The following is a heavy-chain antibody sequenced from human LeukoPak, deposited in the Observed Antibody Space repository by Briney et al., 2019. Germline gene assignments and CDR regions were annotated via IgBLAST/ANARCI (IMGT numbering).Heavy chain of an antibody. CDR2: ISSSSSTI. V-gene: IGHV3-48*02. Sequence: GGSLRLSCAASGFTFSSYSMNWVRQAPGKGLEWVSYISSSSSTIYYADSVKSRFTISRDNAKNSLYLQMNSLRDEDTAVYYCARSGGTEAYYDILTGYYDPDAFDIWGQGTMVTVSS. CDR3: ARSGGTEAYYDILTGYYDPDAFDI. CDR1: GFTFSSYS. J-gene: IGHJ3*02. D-gene: IGHD3-9*01.